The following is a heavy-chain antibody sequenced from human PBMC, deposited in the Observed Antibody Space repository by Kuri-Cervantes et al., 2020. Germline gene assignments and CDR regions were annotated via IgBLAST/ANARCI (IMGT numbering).Heavy chain of an antibody. Sequence: SLKISCAASGFTFDDYAMHWVRQAPGKGLEWVSGISWNSGSIGYADSVKGRFTISRDNANYSLYLQMSSLRAEDTAVYYCATGYSNGMDVWGQGTTVTVSS. CDR1: GFTFDDYA. J-gene: IGHJ6*02. CDR3: ATGYSNGMDV. CDR2: ISWNSGSI. V-gene: IGHV3-9*01. D-gene: IGHD1-1*01.